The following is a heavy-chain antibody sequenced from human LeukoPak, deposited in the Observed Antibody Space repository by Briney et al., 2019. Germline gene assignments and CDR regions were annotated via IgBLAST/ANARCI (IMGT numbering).Heavy chain of an antibody. CDR2: IWYDGSNK. Sequence: GGSLRLSCAASGFTFSSHGMHWVRQAPGKGLEWVAVIWYDGSNKYYADSVKGRFTISRDNSKNTLYLQMNSLRAEDTAVYYCAKGGAQLGNDFWSGYYDNWGQGTLVTVSS. D-gene: IGHD3-3*01. CDR3: AKGGAQLGNDFWSGYYDN. V-gene: IGHV3-33*06. J-gene: IGHJ4*02. CDR1: GFTFSSHG.